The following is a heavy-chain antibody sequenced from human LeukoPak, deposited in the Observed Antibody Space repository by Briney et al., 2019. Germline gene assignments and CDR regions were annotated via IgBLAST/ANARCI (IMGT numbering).Heavy chain of an antibody. D-gene: IGHD4-17*01. V-gene: IGHV4-4*02. CDR3: ARGYGDYGGWFGP. CDR1: GGSISSSNW. CDR2: INHSGST. J-gene: IGHJ5*02. Sequence: PSGTLSLTCAVSGGSISSSNWWSWVRQPPGKGLQWIGEINHSGSTNYNPSLKSRVTISIDTSKNQFSLKLSSVTPADTAVYYCARGYGDYGGWFGPWGQGILVTVSS.